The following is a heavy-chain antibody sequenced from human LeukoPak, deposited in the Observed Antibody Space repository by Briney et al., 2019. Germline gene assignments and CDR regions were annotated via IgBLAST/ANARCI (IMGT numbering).Heavy chain of an antibody. CDR3: ARARRPPGVRLDY. CDR2: ISYDGSNK. CDR1: GFTFSSYA. D-gene: IGHD7-27*01. J-gene: IGHJ4*02. Sequence: GRSLRLSCAASGFTFSSYAMHWVRQAPGKGLEGVAVISYDGSNKYYADSVKGRFTISRDNSKNTLYLQMNSLRAEDTAVYYCARARRPPGVRLDYWGQGTLVTVSS. V-gene: IGHV3-30*04.